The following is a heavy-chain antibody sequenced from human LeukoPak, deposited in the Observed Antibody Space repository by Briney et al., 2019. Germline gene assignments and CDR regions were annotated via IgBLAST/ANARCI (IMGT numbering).Heavy chain of an antibody. Sequence: SETLSLTCTVSGGSISSSSYYWGWICQPPGKGLAWIGSIYYSGSTYYNPSLKSRLTISVDTSKNQFSLKLSSVTAADTALYYCARHVTDFWSGLDYWGQGTLVTVSS. CDR2: IYYSGST. V-gene: IGHV4-39*01. D-gene: IGHD3-3*01. CDR1: GGSISSSSYY. J-gene: IGHJ4*02. CDR3: ARHVTDFWSGLDY.